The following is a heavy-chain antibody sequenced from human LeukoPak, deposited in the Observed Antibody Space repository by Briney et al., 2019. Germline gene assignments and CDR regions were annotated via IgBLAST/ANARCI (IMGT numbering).Heavy chain of an antibody. D-gene: IGHD6-13*01. Sequence: SENRALTCAVYGGSISGDYWSWIRQPPGKGLEWIGEINHSGSTNYNPSLKSRVTISVDTSKSQFSLKLSSVTAADTAVYYCARGVIAAGGNDFDYWGQGTLVTVSS. J-gene: IGHJ4*02. CDR1: GGSISGDY. CDR3: ARGVIAAGGNDFDY. V-gene: IGHV4-34*01. CDR2: INHSGST.